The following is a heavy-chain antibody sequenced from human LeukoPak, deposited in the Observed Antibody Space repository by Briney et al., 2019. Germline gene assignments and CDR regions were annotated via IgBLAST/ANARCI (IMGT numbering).Heavy chain of an antibody. CDR3: ARGVGNYYDSSGYDY. V-gene: IGHV3-30*01. D-gene: IGHD3-22*01. Sequence: GRSLRLSCAASGFTFSSYAMHWVRQAPGKGLEWVAVISYDGSNKYYADPVKGRFTISRDNSKNTLYLQMNSLRAEDTAVYYCARGVGNYYDSSGYDYWGQGTLVTVSS. J-gene: IGHJ4*02. CDR1: GFTFSSYA. CDR2: ISYDGSNK.